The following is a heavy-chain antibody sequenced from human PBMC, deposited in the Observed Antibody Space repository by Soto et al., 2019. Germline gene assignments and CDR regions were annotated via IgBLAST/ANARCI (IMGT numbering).Heavy chain of an antibody. J-gene: IGHJ6*02. Sequence: QVQLVESGGGVVQPGRSLRLSCAASGFTFSSYAMHWVRQAPGKGLEWVAVISYDGSNKYYADSVEGRFTISRDNSKNTLYLQMNSLRAEDTAVYYCARELDIVVVVAATVASGGMDVWGQGTTVTVSS. CDR2: ISYDGSNK. CDR3: ARELDIVVVVAATVASGGMDV. CDR1: GFTFSSYA. V-gene: IGHV3-30-3*01. D-gene: IGHD2-15*01.